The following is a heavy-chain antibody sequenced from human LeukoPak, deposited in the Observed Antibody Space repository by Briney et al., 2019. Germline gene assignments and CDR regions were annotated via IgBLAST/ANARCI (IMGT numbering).Heavy chain of an antibody. CDR2: INPSGGST. Sequence: ASVKVFCKASGYTFTSYYMHWVRQAPGQGLEWMGIINPSGGSTSYAQKFQGRVTMTRDTSTSTVYMELSSLRSEDTAVYYCAREAWYYDSSGYYDYWGQGTLVTVSS. CDR3: AREAWYYDSSGYYDY. J-gene: IGHJ4*02. D-gene: IGHD3-22*01. V-gene: IGHV1-46*01. CDR1: GYTFTSYY.